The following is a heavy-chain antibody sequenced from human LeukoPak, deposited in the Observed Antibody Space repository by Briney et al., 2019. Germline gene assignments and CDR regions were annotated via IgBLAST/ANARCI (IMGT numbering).Heavy chain of an antibody. CDR3: ARPRGYSYGYPLDY. Sequence: GGSLRLSCAASGFTFSSYGMNWVRQAPGKGLEWVSYISSSSSTIYYADSVKGRFTISRDNAKNSLYLQMNSLRDEDTAVYYCARPRGYSYGYPLDYWGQGTLVTVSS. D-gene: IGHD5-18*01. J-gene: IGHJ4*02. CDR2: ISSSSSTI. CDR1: GFTFSSYG. V-gene: IGHV3-48*02.